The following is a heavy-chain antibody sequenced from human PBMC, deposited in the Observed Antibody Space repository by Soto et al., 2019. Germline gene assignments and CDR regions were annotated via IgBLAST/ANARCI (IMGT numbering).Heavy chain of an antibody. CDR1: GFTFSSYA. Sequence: PGGSLRLSCAASGFTFSSYAMHWVRQAPGKGLEWVAVISYDGSNKYYADSVKGRFTISRDNSKNTLYLRMNSLRAEDTAVYYCAGEVPYGGFDYWGQGTLVTVSS. CDR3: AGEVPYGGFDY. V-gene: IGHV3-30-3*01. CDR2: ISYDGSNK. D-gene: IGHD4-17*01. J-gene: IGHJ4*02.